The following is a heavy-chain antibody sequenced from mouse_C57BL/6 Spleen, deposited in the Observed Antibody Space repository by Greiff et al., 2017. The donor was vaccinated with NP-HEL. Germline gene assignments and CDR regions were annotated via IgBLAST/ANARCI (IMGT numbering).Heavy chain of an antibody. D-gene: IGHD1-1*01. CDR1: GYTFTDYY. V-gene: IGHV1-76*01. Sequence: VQLQQSGAELVRPGASVKLSCKASGYTFTDYYINWVKQRPGQGLEWIARIYPGSGNTYYNEKFKGKATLTAEKSSSTAYMQLSSLTSEDSAVDFCARKLEFTTVVATDWYFDVWGTGTTVTVSS. J-gene: IGHJ1*03. CDR3: ARKLEFTTVVATDWYFDV. CDR2: IYPGSGNT.